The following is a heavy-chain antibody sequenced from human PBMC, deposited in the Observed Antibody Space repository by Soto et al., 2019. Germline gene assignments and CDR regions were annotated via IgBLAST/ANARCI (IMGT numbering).Heavy chain of an antibody. CDR3: ARSTARYYDILTRHRGYFDY. CDR2: IYHSEST. CDR1: GGSISSGGYS. D-gene: IGHD3-9*01. J-gene: IGHJ4*02. V-gene: IGHV4-30-2*01. Sequence: QLQLQESGSGLVKPSQTLSLTCAVSGGSISSGGYSWSWIRQPPGKGLEWIGYIYHSESTYYTPSRKGRVPMSVDRSNNHFSLKLCSVTGADTAVYYFARSTARYYDILTRHRGYFDYWGQGTLVTVSS.